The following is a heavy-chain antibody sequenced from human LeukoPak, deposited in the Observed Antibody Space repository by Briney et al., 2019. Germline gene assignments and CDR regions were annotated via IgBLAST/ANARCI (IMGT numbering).Heavy chain of an antibody. CDR3: ARQLGYCSSTSCYADKVDY. V-gene: IGHV4-39*01. CDR2: IYYSGCT. CDR1: GGSISSSSYY. Sequence: PSETLSLTCTVSGGSISSSSYYWGWIRQPPGKGLEWIGSIYYSGCTYYNPSLKSRVTISVDTSKNQFSLKLSSVTAAETAVYYCARQLGYCSSTSCYADKVDYWGQGTLVTVSS. J-gene: IGHJ4*02. D-gene: IGHD2-2*01.